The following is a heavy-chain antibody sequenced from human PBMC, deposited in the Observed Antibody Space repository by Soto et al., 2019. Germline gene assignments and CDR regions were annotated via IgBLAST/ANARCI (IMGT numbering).Heavy chain of an antibody. CDR3: TRCALRDFGDY. CDR2: IRSKANSYAT. V-gene: IGHV3-73*01. CDR1: GFTFNGSA. D-gene: IGHD3-10*01. J-gene: IGHJ4*02. Sequence: GACLRLSCAASGFTFNGSAMHWVRQASGKGLEWVGRIRSKANSYATAYAASVKGRFTISRDDSKNTAYLQMNSLKTEDTAVYFWTRCALRDFGDYWGQGTLVTGSS.